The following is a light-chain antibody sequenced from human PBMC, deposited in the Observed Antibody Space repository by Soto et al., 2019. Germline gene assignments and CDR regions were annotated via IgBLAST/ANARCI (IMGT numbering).Light chain of an antibody. CDR3: HQYNNWPPYT. Sequence: EIVMTQSPATLSVSPGERATISCRASQSVSSNLAWYQQKPGQAPRLLIYGASTRATGIPARFSGSGSGTEFTLPISSLQSEDFAVYYCHQYNNWPPYTFGQGTKLEIK. V-gene: IGKV3-15*01. J-gene: IGKJ2*01. CDR1: QSVSSN. CDR2: GAS.